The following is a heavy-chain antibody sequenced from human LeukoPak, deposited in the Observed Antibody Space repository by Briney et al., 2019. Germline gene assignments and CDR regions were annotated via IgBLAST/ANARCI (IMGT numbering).Heavy chain of an antibody. D-gene: IGHD3-9*01. CDR1: GFTFSSYG. CDR3: ARDRYFDWLFDY. CDR2: IWYDGSNK. Sequence: GGSLRLSCAASGFTFSSYGMHXXRQAPGKGLEWVAVIWYDGSNKYYADSVKGRFTISRDNSKNTLYLQMNSLRAEDTAVYYCARDRYFDWLFDYWGQGTLVTVSS. V-gene: IGHV3-33*01. J-gene: IGHJ4*02.